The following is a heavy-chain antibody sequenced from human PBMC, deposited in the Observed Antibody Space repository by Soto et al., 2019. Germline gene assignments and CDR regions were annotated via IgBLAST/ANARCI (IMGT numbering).Heavy chain of an antibody. J-gene: IGHJ5*02. CDR2: ISAYNGNT. D-gene: IGHD5-18*01. Sequence: ASVKVSCKASGYTFTSYGISWVRQAPGQGLEWMGWISAYNGNTNYAQKLQGRVTMTTDTSTSTAYMELRSLRSDDTAVYYCARIGSGGGYSYGYLSWFDPWGQGTLVTVS. CDR1: GYTFTSYG. V-gene: IGHV1-18*01. CDR3: ARIGSGGGYSYGYLSWFDP.